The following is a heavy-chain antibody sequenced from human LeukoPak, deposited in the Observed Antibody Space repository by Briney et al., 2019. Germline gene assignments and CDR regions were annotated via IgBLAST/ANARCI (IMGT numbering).Heavy chain of an antibody. CDR2: IYYSGST. Sequence: PGGSLRLSCAASGFTLSSYGMHWVRQPPGKGLEWIGSIYYSGSTYYNPSLKSRVTISVDTSKNQFSLKLSPVTAADTAVYYCARHPHTMIVYVWGQGTLVTVSS. J-gene: IGHJ4*02. D-gene: IGHD3-22*01. CDR1: GFTLSSYG. V-gene: IGHV4-39*01. CDR3: ARHPHTMIVYV.